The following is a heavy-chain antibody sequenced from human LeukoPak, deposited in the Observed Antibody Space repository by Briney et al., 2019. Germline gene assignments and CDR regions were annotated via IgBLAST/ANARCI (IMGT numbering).Heavy chain of an antibody. D-gene: IGHD1-14*01. V-gene: IGHV3-7*01. Sequence: GGSLRLSCAASGFTFSRYWMTWVRQTPRKGLEWVANIKPDGSEKYYVDSVKGRFTISRDNAKNSLYLQMNSLRAEDTAVYYCARARTGGYYFVYWGQGTLVTVSS. CDR2: IKPDGSEK. CDR1: GFTFSRYW. CDR3: ARARTGGYYFVY. J-gene: IGHJ4*02.